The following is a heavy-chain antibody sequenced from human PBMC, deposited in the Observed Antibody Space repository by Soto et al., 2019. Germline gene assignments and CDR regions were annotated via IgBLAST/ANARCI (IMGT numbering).Heavy chain of an antibody. Sequence: QVQLQESGPGLVKPSETLSLTCTVSGGSVSSGSYYWSWIRQPPGKGLECVGYIYYSWGTNYNPSLTIRVTISVDTHKNQLSLKRSSVTDADTAVYYCARVTGSWGLVSYLYYGGQGTLVTVSS. CDR1: GGSVSSGSYY. J-gene: IGHJ4*02. V-gene: IGHV4-61*01. CDR2: IYYSWGT. CDR3: ARVTGSWGLVSYLYY. D-gene: IGHD6-13*01.